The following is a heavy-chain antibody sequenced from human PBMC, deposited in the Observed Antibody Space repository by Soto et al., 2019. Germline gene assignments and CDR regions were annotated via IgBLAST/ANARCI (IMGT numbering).Heavy chain of an antibody. CDR1: GGTFSSYA. V-gene: IGHV1-69*01. CDR3: ARERRGWYVNRFDP. D-gene: IGHD6-19*01. Sequence: QVQLVQCGAEVKKPGSSVKVSCKASGGTFSSYAISWVRQAPGPGLEWMGGIIPIFGTANYAQKFQGRVTITADESTSTAYMELSSLRSEDTAVDYCARERRGWYVNRFDPCGQGTLVTGSS. CDR2: IIPIFGTA. J-gene: IGHJ5*02.